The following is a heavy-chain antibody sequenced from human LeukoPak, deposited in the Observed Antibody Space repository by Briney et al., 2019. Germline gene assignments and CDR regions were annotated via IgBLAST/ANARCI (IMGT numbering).Heavy chain of an antibody. V-gene: IGHV1-46*01. D-gene: IGHD3-10*01. CDR2: INPSVDNT. CDR3: ARDRELLWFGELLAGYYYYYMDV. Sequence: ASVKVSCKAPGYTFTNNFMHWVRQAPGQGLEWMGIINPSVDNTWYAQKFQGRVTMTRDMATSTVYMELSSLRSEDTAVYYCARDRELLWFGELLAGYYYYYMDVWGKGTTVTISS. CDR1: GYTFTNNF. J-gene: IGHJ6*03.